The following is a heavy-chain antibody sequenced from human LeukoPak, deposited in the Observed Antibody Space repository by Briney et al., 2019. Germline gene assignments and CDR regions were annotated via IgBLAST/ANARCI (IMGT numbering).Heavy chain of an antibody. CDR1: GFTFSDYY. Sequence: PGGSLRPSCAASGFTFSDYYMSWIRQAPGKGLEWVSYISSSGSTIYYADSVKGRFTISRDNAKNSLYLQMNSLRAEDTAVYYCARDEATADAFDIWGQGTMVTVSS. CDR3: ARDEATADAFDI. CDR2: ISSSGSTI. V-gene: IGHV3-11*01. J-gene: IGHJ3*02.